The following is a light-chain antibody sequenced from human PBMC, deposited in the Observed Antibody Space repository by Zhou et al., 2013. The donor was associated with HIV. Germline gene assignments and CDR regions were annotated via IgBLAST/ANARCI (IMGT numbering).Light chain of an antibody. CDR2: GAS. V-gene: IGKV3-15*01. CDR1: QSVRNN. CDR3: QKXDNAPRT. J-gene: IGKJ1*01. Sequence: EIIMTQSPATLSVSPGERATLSCRASQSVRNNLAWYQQKPGQGPRLLMYGASTRATGIPARFSGSGSGTDFTLTINSLQPEDVATYFCQKXDNAPRTFGQGTKVEIK.